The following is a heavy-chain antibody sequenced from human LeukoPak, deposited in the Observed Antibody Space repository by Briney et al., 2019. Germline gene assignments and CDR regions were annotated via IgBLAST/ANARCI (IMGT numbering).Heavy chain of an antibody. D-gene: IGHD1-26*01. CDR3: ARDRRGSFYTFDL. V-gene: IGHV4-59*01. CDR2: VSHTVAT. Sequence: PSETLSLTCSVSGASLNGYFWNWGRQTPEKGLEWIGYVSHTVATTSNPTLKSRASITIDTSKSQISLTMTSVTAADSALYYCARDRRGSFYTFDLWGPGTIVSVS. J-gene: IGHJ3*01. CDR1: GASLNGYF.